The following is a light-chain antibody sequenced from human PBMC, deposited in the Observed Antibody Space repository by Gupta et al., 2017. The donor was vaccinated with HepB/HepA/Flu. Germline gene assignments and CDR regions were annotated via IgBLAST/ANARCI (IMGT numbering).Light chain of an antibody. Sequence: ERVLTPLPATLSVSPGEGATLSCRASESVGTNLAWYQHKPGQAPRLLIYAISTRATGIPARFSGSGSGTEFTLTISSLQSEDFAIYYCEQYNQWPITFGQGTRLDIK. J-gene: IGKJ5*01. CDR2: AIS. CDR3: EQYNQWPIT. CDR1: ESVGTN. V-gene: IGKV3-15*01.